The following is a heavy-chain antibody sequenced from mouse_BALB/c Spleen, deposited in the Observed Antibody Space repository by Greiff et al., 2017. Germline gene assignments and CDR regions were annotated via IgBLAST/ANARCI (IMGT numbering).Heavy chain of an antibody. J-gene: IGHJ2*01. Sequence: DVKLQESGAELVRPGALVKLSCKASGFNIKDYYMHWVKQRPEQGLEWIGWIDPENGNTIYDPKFQGKASITADTSSNTAYLQLSSLTSEDTAVYYCARGDYDGYYFDYWGQGTTLTVSS. CDR2: IDPENGNT. CDR3: ARGDYDGYYFDY. CDR1: GFNIKDYY. V-gene: IGHV14-1*02. D-gene: IGHD2-4*01.